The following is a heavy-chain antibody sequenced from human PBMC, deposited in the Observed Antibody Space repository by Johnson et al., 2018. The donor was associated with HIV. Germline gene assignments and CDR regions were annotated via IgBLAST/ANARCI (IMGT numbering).Heavy chain of an antibody. V-gene: IGHV3-30*07. J-gene: IGHJ3*02. CDR2: ISYDGSNK. CDR3: ARCRYSNYWDVVDI. Sequence: QVQLVESGGGVVQPGRSLRLSCAASGFTFRNFAMHWVRQAPGKGLEWLAVISYDGSNKYYADSVKGRFTISRDNSKNTLYLQMNSVRAEDTAVYYCARCRYSNYWDVVDIWGQGTMVIVSS. D-gene: IGHD1-26*01. CDR1: GFTFRNFA.